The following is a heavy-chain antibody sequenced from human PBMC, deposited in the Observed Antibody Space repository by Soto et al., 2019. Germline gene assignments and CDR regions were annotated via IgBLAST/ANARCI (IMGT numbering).Heavy chain of an antibody. V-gene: IGHV1-8*01. D-gene: IGHD3-16*01. CDR2: MNPNSGNT. Sequence: QVQLVQSGAEVKKPGASVKVSCKASGYTFTSYDINWVRQATGQGLEWMGWMNPNSGNTGYAQKFKGRVTMTRNTSISTAYMELSSLRSEDTAVYYCARSRGGLGYYYYYGMDVWGQGTTVTVSS. CDR1: GYTFTSYD. CDR3: ARSRGGLGYYYYYGMDV. J-gene: IGHJ6*02.